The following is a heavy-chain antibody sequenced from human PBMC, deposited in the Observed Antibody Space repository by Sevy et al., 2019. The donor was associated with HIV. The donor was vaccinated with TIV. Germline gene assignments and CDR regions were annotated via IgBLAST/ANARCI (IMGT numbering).Heavy chain of an antibody. D-gene: IGHD3-3*01. V-gene: IGHV3-21*01. Sequence: GGSLRLSCAASGFTFSSYSMNWVRQAPGKGLEWVSSISSSSSYIYYGDSVKGRFTISRDNAKNSLYLQMNSLRAEDTAVYYCARDSRDFWSGSLYDYWGQGTLVTVSS. CDR2: ISSSSSYI. CDR1: GFTFSSYS. CDR3: ARDSRDFWSGSLYDY. J-gene: IGHJ4*02.